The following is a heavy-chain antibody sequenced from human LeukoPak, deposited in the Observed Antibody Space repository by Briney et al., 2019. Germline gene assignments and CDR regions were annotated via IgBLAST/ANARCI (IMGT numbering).Heavy chain of an antibody. CDR3: ASHPTSYSSSWPLDFDY. D-gene: IGHD6-13*01. CDR2: ISYDGSNK. V-gene: IGHV3-30-3*01. Sequence: GGSLRLTCAASGFTFSSYAMHWVRQAPGKGLEWVAVISYDGSNKYYADSVKGRFTISRDNSKNTLYLQMNSLRAEDTAVYYCASHPTSYSSSWPLDFDYWGQGTLVTVSS. CDR1: GFTFSSYA. J-gene: IGHJ4*02.